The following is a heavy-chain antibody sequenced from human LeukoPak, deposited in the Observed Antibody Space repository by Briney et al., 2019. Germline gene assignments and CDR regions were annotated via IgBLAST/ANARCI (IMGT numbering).Heavy chain of an antibody. CDR2: INPNSGGT. Sequence: ASVKVSCKASGYTFTGYYMHWGRQAPGQGLEWMGWINPNSGGTNYAQKFQGRVTMTRDTSISTAYMELSRLRSDDTAVYYCARDGVPGGVTMGWGQGTLVTVSS. V-gene: IGHV1-2*02. J-gene: IGHJ4*02. CDR3: ARDGVPGGVTMG. CDR1: GYTFTGYY. D-gene: IGHD3-10*01.